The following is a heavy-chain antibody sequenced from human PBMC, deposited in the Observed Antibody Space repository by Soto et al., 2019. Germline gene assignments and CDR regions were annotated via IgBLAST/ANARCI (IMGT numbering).Heavy chain of an antibody. CDR1: GFTFSSYA. Sequence: VGSLKLSCAASGFTFSSYAMSWVRQAPGKGLEWVSAISGSGGSTYYADSVKGRFTISRDNSKNTLYLQMNSLRAEDTAVYYCAKDKPPENAFDICGQRTIVTLSS. J-gene: IGHJ3*02. V-gene: IGHV3-23*01. CDR2: ISGSGGST. CDR3: AKDKPPENAFDI.